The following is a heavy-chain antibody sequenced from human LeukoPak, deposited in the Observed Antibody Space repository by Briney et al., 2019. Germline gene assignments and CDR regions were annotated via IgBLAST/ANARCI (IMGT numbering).Heavy chain of an antibody. D-gene: IGHD4-17*01. CDR2: ISSSSSYI. CDR1: GFTFSSYS. V-gene: IGHV3-21*01. J-gene: IGHJ4*02. Sequence: GGSLRLSCAASGFTFSSYSMNWVRQAPGKGLEWVSSISSSSSYIYYADSVKGRFTISRDNAKNSLYLQMDSLRAEDTAVYYCARSSPDYGDYEYYFDYWGQGTLVTVSS. CDR3: ARSSPDYGDYEYYFDY.